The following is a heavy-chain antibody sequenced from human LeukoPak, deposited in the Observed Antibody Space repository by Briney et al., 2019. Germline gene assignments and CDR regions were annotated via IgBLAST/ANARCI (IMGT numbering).Heavy chain of an antibody. Sequence: PSETLSLTCAVSGGTISSYYWSWIRQPPGKGLEWIGYIYYSGSTNYNPSLKSRVTISVDTSKIQFSLKLSSETAADTAVYYCARLGGYWSSTSCSRYYYYYTNGCGKGTTVTVSS. CDR3: ARLGGYWSSTSCSRYYYYYTNG. D-gene: IGHD2-2*03. CDR2: IYYSGST. V-gene: IGHV4-59*08. CDR1: GGTISSYY. J-gene: IGHJ6*03.